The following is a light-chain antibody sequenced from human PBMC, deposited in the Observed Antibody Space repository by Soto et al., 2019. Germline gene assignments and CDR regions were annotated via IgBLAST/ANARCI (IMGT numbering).Light chain of an antibody. Sequence: ESVLTQSPGTLSLSPGERSTLSCMAIQSVSSSYLAWYQQKPGQPPRLLIYGASSRATGIPDRFIGSGSGTDFTLTISRLEHEDFAVYYCQQYGSSLPITFGQGTRLEIK. CDR1: QSVSSSY. CDR2: GAS. CDR3: QQYGSSLPIT. V-gene: IGKV3-20*01. J-gene: IGKJ5*01.